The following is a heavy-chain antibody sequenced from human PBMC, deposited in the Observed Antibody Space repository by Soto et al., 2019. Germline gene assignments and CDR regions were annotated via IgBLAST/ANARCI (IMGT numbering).Heavy chain of an antibody. CDR3: VRLLWFGELS. D-gene: IGHD3-10*01. CDR2: IYWDDDK. V-gene: IGHV2-5*02. J-gene: IGHJ4*02. Sequence: QITLKESGPPLVKPTQALTLTCTFSGFSLSTRGVGVGWIRQPPGKALEWLALIYWDDDKRYSPSLKSRVTISNDTSKNQVVLTTTNMDPVDTATYYCVRLLWFGELSWGQGTLVTVSS. CDR1: GFSLSTRGVG.